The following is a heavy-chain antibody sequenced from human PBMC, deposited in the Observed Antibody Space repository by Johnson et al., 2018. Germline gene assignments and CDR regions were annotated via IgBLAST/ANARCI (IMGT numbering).Heavy chain of an antibody. J-gene: IGHJ1*01. CDR1: GFTFRNYY. CDR3: VVGMMDFEH. V-gene: IGHV3-7*01. CDR2: ITEDSTEK. Sequence: VQLVESGGGSVQPGGSXRLSCSTSGFTFRNYYMSWVRTAPGKGPEWVANITEDSTEKNYVDSVKGRFTIPRDNAKKSFYLQMSSLIVEEKAVYYCVVGMMDFEHWGQGSLVTVSS. D-gene: IGHD1-26*01.